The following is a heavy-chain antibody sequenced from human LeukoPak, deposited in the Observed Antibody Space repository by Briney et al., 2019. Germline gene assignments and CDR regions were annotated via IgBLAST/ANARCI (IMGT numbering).Heavy chain of an antibody. V-gene: IGHV3-23*01. CDR3: ARVVRGVIIRAGYYYGMDV. CDR2: ISGSGGST. CDR1: GFTFSSYA. Sequence: GGSLRLSCAASGFTFSSYAMSWVRQAPGKGLEWVSAISGSGGSTYYAGSVKGRFTISRDNSKNTLYLQMNSLRAEDTAVYYCARVVRGVIIRAGYYYGMDVWAKGPRSPSP. J-gene: IGHJ6*02. D-gene: IGHD3-10*02.